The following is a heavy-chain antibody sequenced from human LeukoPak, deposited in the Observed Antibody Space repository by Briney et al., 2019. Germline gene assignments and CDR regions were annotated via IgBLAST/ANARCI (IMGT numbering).Heavy chain of an antibody. D-gene: IGHD5-18*01. CDR3: AVSGYSYGYYYYYMDV. CDR2: INTNTGNP. J-gene: IGHJ6*03. CDR1: GYTFTSYA. V-gene: IGHV7-4-1*02. Sequence: ASVKVSCKASGYTFTSYAMNWVRQAPGQGLEWMGWINTNTGNPTYAQGFTGRFVFSLDTSVSTAYLQISSLKAEDTAVYYCAVSGYSYGYYYYYMDVWGKGTTVTVSS.